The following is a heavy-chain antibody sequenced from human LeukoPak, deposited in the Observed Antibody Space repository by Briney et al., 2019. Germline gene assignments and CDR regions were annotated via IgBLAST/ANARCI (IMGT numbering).Heavy chain of an antibody. V-gene: IGHV3-53*05. CDR2: IYGGGTT. D-gene: IGHD3-10*01. CDR1: GFTVSNSY. Sequence: GGSLRLSCAASGFTVSNSYMSWVRQAPGKGLECVSVIYGGGTTYNADSVRGRFTVSRDNSKNTLYLQMTSMRPEDTAVYYCARARGLPRYYGMDVWGQGTTVAVSS. J-gene: IGHJ6*02. CDR3: ARARGLPRYYGMDV.